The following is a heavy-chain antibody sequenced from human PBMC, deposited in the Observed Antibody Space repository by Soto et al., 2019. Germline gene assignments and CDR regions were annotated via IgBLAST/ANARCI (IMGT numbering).Heavy chain of an antibody. CDR1: GGSISSYY. CDR2: IYYSGST. Sequence: QVQLQESGPGLVKPSETLSLTCTVSGGSISSYYWSWIRQPPGKGLEWIGYIYYSGSTNYNPSLKSRVTISVDTSKNQFSLKLSSVTAADTAVYYCARYPRSHGPVDYWGQGTLVTVSS. V-gene: IGHV4-59*01. CDR3: ARYPRSHGPVDY. J-gene: IGHJ4*02.